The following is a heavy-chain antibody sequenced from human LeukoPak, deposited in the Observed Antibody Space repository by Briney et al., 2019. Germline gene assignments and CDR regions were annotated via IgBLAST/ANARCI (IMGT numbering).Heavy chain of an antibody. Sequence: SETLSLTCAVYGGSFSGYYWSWIRQPPGKGLEWIGYIYYSGSTNYNPSLKSRVTISVDTSKNQFSLKLSSVTAADTAVYYCARAAAVASGMDVWGQGTTVTVSS. CDR1: GGSFSGYY. D-gene: IGHD6-13*01. CDR2: IYYSGST. CDR3: ARAAAVASGMDV. V-gene: IGHV4-59*12. J-gene: IGHJ6*02.